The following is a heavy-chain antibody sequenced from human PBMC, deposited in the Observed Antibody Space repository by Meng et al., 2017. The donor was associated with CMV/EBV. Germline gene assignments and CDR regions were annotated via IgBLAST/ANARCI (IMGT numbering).Heavy chain of an antibody. CDR3: ARRSPGDYGGYFDY. J-gene: IGHJ4*02. Sequence: GGSLRLSCKGSGYSFTSYCIGWVRQMPGKGLEWMGLIYPGDSDTRYSPSFQGQVTISADKSISTAYLQWSSLKASDTAMYYCARRSPGDYGGYFDYWGQGTLVTVSS. CDR1: GYSFTSYC. D-gene: IGHD4-23*01. V-gene: IGHV5-51*01. CDR2: IYPGDSDT.